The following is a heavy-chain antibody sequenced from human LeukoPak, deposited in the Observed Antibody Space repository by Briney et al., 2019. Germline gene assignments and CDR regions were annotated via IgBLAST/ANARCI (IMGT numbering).Heavy chain of an antibody. CDR2: ISGNGGST. Sequence: AGGSLRLSCSASRFTFSSYAMHWVRQAPGKGLEYVSAISGNGGSTYYVDSVKGRFTISRDNSKNTLYLQMSSLRAEDTAVYYCVKDQTVVVTALLSYWGQGTLVAVSS. CDR3: VKDQTVVVTALLSY. D-gene: IGHD2-21*02. V-gene: IGHV3-64D*09. J-gene: IGHJ4*02. CDR1: RFTFSSYA.